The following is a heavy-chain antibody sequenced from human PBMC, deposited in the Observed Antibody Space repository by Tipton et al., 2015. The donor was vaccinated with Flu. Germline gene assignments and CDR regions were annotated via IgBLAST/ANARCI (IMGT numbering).Heavy chain of an antibody. V-gene: IGHV4-4*07. J-gene: IGHJ6*04. D-gene: IGHD5-18*01. Sequence: TLSLTCTVSGDYITSYYWSWIRQPAGKGLEWIGRIYTGGSTNYNPSLKSRVTMSVDTSKSQLSLNLTSVTAADTAVYYCARDSRFSFGYDYYYGMDVWGKGTPVTVSS. CDR1: GDYITSYY. CDR3: ARDSRFSFGYDYYYGMDV. CDR2: IYTGGST.